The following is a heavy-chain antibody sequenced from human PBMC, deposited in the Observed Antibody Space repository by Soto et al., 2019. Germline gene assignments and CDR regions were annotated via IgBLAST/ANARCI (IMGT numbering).Heavy chain of an antibody. CDR2: IIPMLGMS. D-gene: IGHD3-10*01. CDR3: ATIYGSGITPFYS. V-gene: IGHV1-69*02. CDR1: GDTFNFYT. Sequence: QVQLVQSGAEVKKPGSQVRVSCTASGDTFNFYTISWVRQVPGQGPEWMGRIIPMLGMSNYAQKYQGRVTVMADKSTGVVYMNLCGLTSADTAVYYFATIYGSGITPFYSWGQGTLVTGSS. J-gene: IGHJ5*02.